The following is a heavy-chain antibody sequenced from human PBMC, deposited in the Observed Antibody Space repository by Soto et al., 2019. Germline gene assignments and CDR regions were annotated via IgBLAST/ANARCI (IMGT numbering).Heavy chain of an antibody. CDR1: GFTLRNYA. CDR3: AKAKNDYNWDNRPPFDY. Sequence: GSLRLSCDASGFTLRNYAMTWIRQAPGKGLEWVSLISANDVGTYYAESVKTRFTISTDQSRNTVYLQMDSLRADDTAIYYCAKAKNDYNWDNRPPFDYWGQGTLVTVSS. V-gene: IGHV3-23*01. CDR2: ISANDVGT. J-gene: IGHJ4*02. D-gene: IGHD1-20*01.